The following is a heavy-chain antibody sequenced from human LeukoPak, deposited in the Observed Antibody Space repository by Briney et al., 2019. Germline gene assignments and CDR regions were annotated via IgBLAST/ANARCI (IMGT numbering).Heavy chain of an antibody. Sequence: GESLKISCKGSGYSFTSYWIGWVRQMPGKGLECMGIIYPGDSDTRYSPSFQGQVTISADKSISTAYLQWSSLKASDTAMYYCATSLNYYDSSGYYSYWGQGTLVTVSS. CDR2: IYPGDSDT. J-gene: IGHJ4*02. D-gene: IGHD3-22*01. CDR3: ATSLNYYDSSGYYSY. CDR1: GYSFTSYW. V-gene: IGHV5-51*01.